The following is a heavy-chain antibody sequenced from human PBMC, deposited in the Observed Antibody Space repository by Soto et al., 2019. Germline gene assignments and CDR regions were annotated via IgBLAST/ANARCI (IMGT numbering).Heavy chain of an antibody. D-gene: IGHD1-1*01. Sequence: QVQLVQSGAEVKKPGASVKVSCKASGYTFTSYGISWVRQAPGQGLEWMGWISAYNGNTNYAQKLQGRVTMTTDTSTSTAYMELRGLRSDDTAVYYCARAPWVVGYNWNDEGFGYWGQGTLVTVSS. CDR1: GYTFTSYG. CDR2: ISAYNGNT. CDR3: ARAPWVVGYNWNDEGFGY. J-gene: IGHJ4*02. V-gene: IGHV1-18*04.